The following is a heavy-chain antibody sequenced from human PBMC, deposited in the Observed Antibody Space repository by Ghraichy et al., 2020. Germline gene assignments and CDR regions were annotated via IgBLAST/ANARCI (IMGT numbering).Heavy chain of an antibody. D-gene: IGHD3-10*01. Sequence: GGSLRLSCAASGFTFSTYAMSWIRQAPGKGLKWVSGISGTGSGYSTYYADSVKGRFTISRDNSKSTLYMQMNSLRVEDTAVYYCAENRGSAPWYPLEFWGQGALVTVSS. CDR3: AENRGSAPWYPLEF. V-gene: IGHV3-23*01. CDR2: ISGTGSGYST. CDR1: GFTFSTYA. J-gene: IGHJ4*02.